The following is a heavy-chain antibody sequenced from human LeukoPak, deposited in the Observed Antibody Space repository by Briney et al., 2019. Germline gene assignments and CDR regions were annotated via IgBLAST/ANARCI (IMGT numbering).Heavy chain of an antibody. V-gene: IGHV4-34*01. CDR1: GGSFSGYY. D-gene: IGHD6-13*01. CDR2: INHSGST. Sequence: SETLSLTCAVYGGSFSGYYWSWIRQPPGKGLEWIGEINHSGSTNYNPSLKSRVTISVDTSKNQFSLKLSSVTAADTAVYYCARKGYSSSWAFDYWGQGTLVTVSS. J-gene: IGHJ4*02. CDR3: ARKGYSSSWAFDY.